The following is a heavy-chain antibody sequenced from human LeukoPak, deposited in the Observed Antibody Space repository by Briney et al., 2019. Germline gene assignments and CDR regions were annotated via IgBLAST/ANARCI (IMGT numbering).Heavy chain of an antibody. D-gene: IGHD5-12*01. CDR3: AREYSASEQ. CDR2: IDPYTGNT. Sequence: ASVKVSCKASGYNFVGYYLHWVRQDPGQGLEWMAWIDPYTGNTHYAQKFQGRITVTRDTSLSTTYMELNWLTSDDTALYYCAREYSASEQWGQGTLVTVSS. CDR1: GYNFVGYY. J-gene: IGHJ4*02. V-gene: IGHV1-2*02.